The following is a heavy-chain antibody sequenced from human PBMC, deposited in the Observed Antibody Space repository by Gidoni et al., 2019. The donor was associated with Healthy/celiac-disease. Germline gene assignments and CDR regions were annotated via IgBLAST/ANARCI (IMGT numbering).Heavy chain of an antibody. CDR3: AKEVTYSSGWYDY. D-gene: IGHD6-19*01. V-gene: IGHV3-30*04. J-gene: IGHJ4*02. Sequence: QVQLVESGGGVVQPGRSLRLSRAASGFTFSSYAMHWVRQAPGKGLGWVAVISYDGSNKYYADSVKGRFTISRDNSKNTLYLQMNSLRAEDTAVYYCAKEVTYSSGWYDYWGQGTLVTVSS. CDR2: ISYDGSNK. CDR1: GFTFSSYA.